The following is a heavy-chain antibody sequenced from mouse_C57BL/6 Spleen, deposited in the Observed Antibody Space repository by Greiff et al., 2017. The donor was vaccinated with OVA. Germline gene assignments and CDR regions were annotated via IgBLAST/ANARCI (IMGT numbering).Heavy chain of an antibody. V-gene: IGHV1-52*01. CDR3: ARYGSSLGYFDY. CDR1: GYTFTSYW. CDR2: IDPSDSET. J-gene: IGHJ2*01. Sequence: VKLQQPGAELVRPGSSVTLSCKASGYTFTSYWMHWVKQRPIQGLEWLGNIDPSDSETHYNQQFKDKATLTVDKSSSTVYMQLSRLTSENSAVYYCARYGSSLGYFDYWGQGTTLTVSS. D-gene: IGHD1-1*01.